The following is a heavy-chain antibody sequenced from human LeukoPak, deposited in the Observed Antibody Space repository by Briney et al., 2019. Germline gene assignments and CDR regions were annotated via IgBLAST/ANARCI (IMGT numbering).Heavy chain of an antibody. J-gene: IGHJ4*02. Sequence: GRSLRLSCAASVFTFDDYAMHWVRQAPGKGLEGVSGISWNSGRIGYADSVKGRFTIYRDNAKNSLYLQMNSLRAEDMALYYCAKDISPDFWSGSNFDYWGQGTLVTVSS. CDR2: ISWNSGRI. CDR1: VFTFDDYA. V-gene: IGHV3-9*03. CDR3: AKDISPDFWSGSNFDY. D-gene: IGHD3-3*01.